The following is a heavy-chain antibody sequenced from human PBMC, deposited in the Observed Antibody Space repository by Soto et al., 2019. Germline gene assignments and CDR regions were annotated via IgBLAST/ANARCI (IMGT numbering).Heavy chain of an antibody. Sequence: ASVKVSCKASGYTFTSYAMHWVRQAPGQSLEWMGWINAGNGNTKYSQKFQGRVTITRDTSASTAYMELSSLRSEDTAVYYCATHRRKPSYSISWYPFDYWGQGTLFTSSS. CDR2: INAGNGNT. D-gene: IGHD6-13*01. V-gene: IGHV1-3*01. CDR3: ATHRRKPSYSISWYPFDY. CDR1: GYTFTSYA. J-gene: IGHJ4*02.